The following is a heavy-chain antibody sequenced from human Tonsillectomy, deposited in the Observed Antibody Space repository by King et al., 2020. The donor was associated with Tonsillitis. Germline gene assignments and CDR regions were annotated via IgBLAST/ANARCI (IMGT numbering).Heavy chain of an antibody. D-gene: IGHD3-3*01. V-gene: IGHV3-33*01. J-gene: IGHJ4*02. CDR3: ARDLDDH. Sequence: VQLVESGGGVVQPGGSLRLSCAASVFAVSYYAMDWVRQAPGKGLEWVAAICYDGSDEYYADSVKGRFTISRDNSKNTLYLQMNSLSDDDTAVYYCARDLDDHWGQGALVTVSS. CDR1: VFAVSYYA. CDR2: ICYDGSDE.